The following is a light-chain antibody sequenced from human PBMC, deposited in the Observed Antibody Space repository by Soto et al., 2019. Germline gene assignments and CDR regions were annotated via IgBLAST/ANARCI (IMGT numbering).Light chain of an antibody. J-gene: IGLJ3*02. CDR2: DNN. Sequence: QSVLTQPPSVSAAPGQKVTISCSRSSSNIGNNYVFWYQQLPGTAPKLLIYDNNKRPSGIPDRFSGSKSGTSATLGITGLQTGDEADYYCGTWDSSLSVPVFGGGTKLTVL. CDR1: SSNIGNNY. CDR3: GTWDSSLSVPV. V-gene: IGLV1-51*01.